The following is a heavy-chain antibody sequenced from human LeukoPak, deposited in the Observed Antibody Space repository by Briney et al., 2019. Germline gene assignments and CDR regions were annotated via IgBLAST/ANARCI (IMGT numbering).Heavy chain of an antibody. CDR1: GFTFSSYS. CDR2: ISSGSNDI. Sequence: SRGSLRLSCAGSGFTFSSYSMNWVRQAPGKGLEWVSFISSGSNDIYYADSVKGRFAISRDNAKNSLYLEMNSLRAEDTAVYYCARSIGAAYFDNWGQGTLVTVSS. D-gene: IGHD6-13*01. J-gene: IGHJ4*02. V-gene: IGHV3-21*01. CDR3: ARSIGAAYFDN.